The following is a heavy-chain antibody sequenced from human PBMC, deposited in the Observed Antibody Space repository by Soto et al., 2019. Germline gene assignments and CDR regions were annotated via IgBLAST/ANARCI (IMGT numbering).Heavy chain of an antibody. Sequence: QITLNESGPTVVRPTEPLTLTCRFSGFSLTTSGVGVGWIRQSPGKAPEWLALIYWDDDKRYSAALKSRLTITKDTSKSQVVLTVSDLDPTDTATYYCAHRVLRTVFGLVTTTAIYFDFWGQGTQVAVSS. J-gene: IGHJ4*02. CDR3: AHRVLRTVFGLVTTTAIYFDF. CDR1: GFSLTTSGVG. V-gene: IGHV2-5*02. CDR2: IYWDDDK. D-gene: IGHD3-3*01.